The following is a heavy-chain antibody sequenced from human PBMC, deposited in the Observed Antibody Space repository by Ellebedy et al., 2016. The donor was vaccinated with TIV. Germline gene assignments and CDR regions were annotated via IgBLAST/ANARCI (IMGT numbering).Heavy chain of an antibody. CDR1: GGTFSSYG. D-gene: IGHD4-17*01. CDR3: ARDPSVNDYGDPRWFDP. Sequence: ASVKVSCKASGGTFSSYGISWVRQAPGQGLEWMGGIIPIFGTANYAQKFQGRVTIIADKSTSTAYMELRSLRSDDTAVYYCARDPSVNDYGDPRWFDPWGQGTLVTVSS. V-gene: IGHV1-69*06. J-gene: IGHJ5*02. CDR2: IIPIFGTA.